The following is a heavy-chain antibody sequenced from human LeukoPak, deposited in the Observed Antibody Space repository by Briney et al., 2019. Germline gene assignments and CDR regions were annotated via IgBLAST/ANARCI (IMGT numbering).Heavy chain of an antibody. V-gene: IGHV3-20*04. CDR2: INRNGDNT. D-gene: IGHD2-15*01. CDR1: GFTFSSFV. Sequence: GGSLRLSCAASGFTFSSFVMSWVRQAPGKGLEWVSGINRNGDNTGYADSVKGRFTISRDNAKKTLYLQMNSLRAEDTAVYYCARDCCSGGSCYSDYWGQGTLVTVSS. CDR3: ARDCCSGGSCYSDY. J-gene: IGHJ4*02.